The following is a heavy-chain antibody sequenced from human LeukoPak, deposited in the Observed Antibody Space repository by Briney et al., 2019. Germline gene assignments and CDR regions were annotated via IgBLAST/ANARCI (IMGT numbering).Heavy chain of an antibody. Sequence: PGGSLRHSCAASGFTFSSYAMSWVRQAPGKGLELVSAIRGSGGSTYYADSVKGWFTISRDNSKNTLYLQMNSLRAEDTAVYYCAKENYYDFWSGYYYYMDVWGKGTTVTVSS. CDR1: GFTFSSYA. V-gene: IGHV3-23*01. J-gene: IGHJ6*03. CDR3: AKENYYDFWSGYYYYMDV. D-gene: IGHD3-3*01. CDR2: IRGSGGST.